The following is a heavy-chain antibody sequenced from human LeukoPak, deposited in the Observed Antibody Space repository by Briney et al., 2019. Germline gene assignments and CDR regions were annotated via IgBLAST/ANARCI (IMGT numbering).Heavy chain of an antibody. Sequence: GGSLRLSCAASGFTFSNAWMSWVRQAPGKGLEWVGRIKSKTDGGTTDYAAPVKGRFTISRDDSKNTLYLQMNSLKTEDTAVYYCTTSTSYYDFWSGYLMYYFDYWGQGTLVTVSS. J-gene: IGHJ4*02. CDR2: IKSKTDGGTT. CDR1: GFTFSNAW. D-gene: IGHD3-3*01. CDR3: TTSTSYYDFWSGYLMYYFDY. V-gene: IGHV3-15*01.